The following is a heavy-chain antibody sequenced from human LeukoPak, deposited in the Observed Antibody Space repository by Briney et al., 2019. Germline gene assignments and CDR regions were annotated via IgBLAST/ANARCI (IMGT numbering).Heavy chain of an antibody. J-gene: IGHJ6*02. CDR2: IKQDGSEK. D-gene: IGHD6-19*01. V-gene: IGHV3-7*01. CDR1: GFTLSSYW. Sequence: HPGGSLRLSCAASGFTLSSYWMSWVRQAPGKGLEWVANIKQDGSEKYYVDSVKGRFTISRDNAKNSLYLQMNSLRAEDTAVYYCARDPERPQWLLYYYGMDVWGQGTTVTVSS. CDR3: ARDPERPQWLLYYYGMDV.